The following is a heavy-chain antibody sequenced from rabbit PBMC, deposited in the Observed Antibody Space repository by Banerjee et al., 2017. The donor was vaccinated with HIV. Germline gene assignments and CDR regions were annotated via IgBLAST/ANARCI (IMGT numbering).Heavy chain of an antibody. Sequence: QEQLVEYGGDLVQPEGSLTLTCTASGFDFSSNAMSWVRQAPGKGLEWIACIYTGDGSTYYASWAKGRFTISKTSSTTVTLQMTSLTAADTATYFCARGYVGSRYYDNGMDLWGQGTLVTVS. CDR2: IYTGDGST. CDR3: ARGYVGSRYYDNGMDL. V-gene: IGHV1S45*01. CDR1: GFDFSSNA. J-gene: IGHJ3*01. D-gene: IGHD8-1*01.